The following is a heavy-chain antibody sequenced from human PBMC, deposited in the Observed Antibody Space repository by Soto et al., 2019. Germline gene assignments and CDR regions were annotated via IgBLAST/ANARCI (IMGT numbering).Heavy chain of an antibody. V-gene: IGHV3-66*01. CDR3: ARRALPHPFFAY. Sequence: GGSLRLSCTVSGFTVSSNYMNWVRQAPGKGVEWVSVIFPDGSTYYTDSVRDRFTISRDNSKNTVYLQMNSLRAQDRAVYFCARRALPHPFFAYWGQGTLVTVSS. D-gene: IGHD2-15*01. J-gene: IGHJ4*02. CDR1: GFTVSSNY. CDR2: IFPDGST.